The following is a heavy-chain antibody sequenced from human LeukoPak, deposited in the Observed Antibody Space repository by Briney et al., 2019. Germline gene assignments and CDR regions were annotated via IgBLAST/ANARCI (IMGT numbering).Heavy chain of an antibody. CDR2: ITGRSGST. CDR3: AKGPSLSGFYLDH. Sequence: PGGSLRLSCAASGFTFSSYAMSWVRQAPGKGLEWVAGITGRSGSTHYADSVKGRFTISRDNSNNTLDLQMNSLRADDTAVYYCAKGPSLSGFYLDHWGQGTLLTVSS. V-gene: IGHV3-23*01. CDR1: GFTFSSYA. D-gene: IGHD3-22*01. J-gene: IGHJ4*02.